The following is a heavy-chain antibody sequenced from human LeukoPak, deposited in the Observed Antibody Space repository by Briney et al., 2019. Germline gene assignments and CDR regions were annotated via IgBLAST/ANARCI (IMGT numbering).Heavy chain of an antibody. Sequence: PSETLSLTCTVSGGSVSSYYWSWIRQPPGKGLEWIGYIYTSGSTNYNTSLTSRVTISVDTSKNQFSLKLSSVTAADTAVYYCARASYYDPPRAYYYYMDVWGEGTTVTVSS. CDR2: IYTSGST. CDR1: GGSVSSYY. CDR3: ARASYYDPPRAYYYYMDV. J-gene: IGHJ6*03. V-gene: IGHV4-4*09. D-gene: IGHD3-3*01.